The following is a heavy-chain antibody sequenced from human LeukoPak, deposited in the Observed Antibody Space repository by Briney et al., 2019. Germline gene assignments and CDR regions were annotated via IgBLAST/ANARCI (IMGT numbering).Heavy chain of an antibody. CDR2: IWYDGSNK. D-gene: IGHD6-19*01. Sequence: GGSLRLSCAASGFTFSSYGMHWVRQAPGKGLEWVAVIWYDGSNKYYADSVKGRFTISRDNSKNTLYLQMNSLRAEDTAVYYCARDSLGMANPAEAGFDYWGQGPLLSVSS. CDR1: GFTFSSYG. CDR3: ARDSLGMANPAEAGFDY. V-gene: IGHV3-33*01. J-gene: IGHJ4*02.